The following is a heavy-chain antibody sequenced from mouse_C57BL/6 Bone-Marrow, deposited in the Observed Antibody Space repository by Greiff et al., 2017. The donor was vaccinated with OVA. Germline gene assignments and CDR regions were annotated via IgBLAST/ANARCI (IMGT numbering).Heavy chain of an antibody. CDR3: AREDYYCNYFYYARDY. V-gene: IGHV1-80*01. CDR2: ICPGDGDT. Sequence: VQLQQSGAELVKPGASVQISCKASGYAFSSYWLNWVKQRPGTGLEWIGQICPGDGDTNYNGKFKGKATLTADKATSTAYMQLSRLTSEDSAVDFCAREDYYCNYFYYARDYWGQGTSVTVSS. D-gene: IGHD2-1*01. CDR1: GYAFSSYW. J-gene: IGHJ4*01.